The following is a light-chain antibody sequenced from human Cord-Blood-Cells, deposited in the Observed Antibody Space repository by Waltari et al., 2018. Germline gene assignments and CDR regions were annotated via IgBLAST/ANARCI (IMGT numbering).Light chain of an antibody. CDR3: QQYYSYPRT. CDR1: QGISSY. V-gene: IGKV1-8*01. Sequence: AIRMTQSPSSLSASPGDGVTITFRASQGISSYLAWYQQKPDKAPKLLIYAASTLQSWVPSRFSGSGSGTDCTLTISCLQSEDFATYYCQQYYSYPRTFGQATKVEIK. J-gene: IGKJ1*01. CDR2: AAS.